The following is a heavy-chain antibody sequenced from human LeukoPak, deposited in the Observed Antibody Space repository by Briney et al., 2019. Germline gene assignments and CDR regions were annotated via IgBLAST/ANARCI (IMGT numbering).Heavy chain of an antibody. CDR2: IYYSGST. CDR3: ARGRGCSSTSCYIGAFDI. J-gene: IGHJ3*02. V-gene: IGHV4-31*03. Sequence: SQTLSLTCTVSVGSISSGGYYWSWIRQHPGKGLEWIGYIYYSGSTYYNPSLKSRVTISVDTSKNQFSLKLSSVTAADTAVYYCARGRGCSSTSCYIGAFDIWGQGTMVTVSS. D-gene: IGHD2-2*02. CDR1: VGSISSGGYY.